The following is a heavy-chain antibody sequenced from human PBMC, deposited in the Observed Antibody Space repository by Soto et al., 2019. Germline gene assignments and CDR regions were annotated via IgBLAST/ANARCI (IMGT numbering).Heavy chain of an antibody. Sequence: QVQLQESGQGLVKPSQTFSLTCTVSGGSISSGGYSWSWILQRPGRGLGWIGYIYYSGSTNYHPSLKSRVSISVDTSKNQSSLKLSSVTAADTAVYYCARSGYSYGPNPLLYWGQGTLVTVSS. CDR2: IYYSGST. CDR1: GGSISSGGYS. V-gene: IGHV4-31*03. D-gene: IGHD5-18*01. CDR3: ARSGYSYGPNPLLY. J-gene: IGHJ4*02.